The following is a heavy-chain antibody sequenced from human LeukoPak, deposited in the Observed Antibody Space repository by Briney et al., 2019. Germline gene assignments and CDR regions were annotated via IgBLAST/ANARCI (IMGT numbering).Heavy chain of an antibody. CDR1: GFTFSSYW. Sequence: QAGGSLRLSCAASGFTFSSYWMHWVRQAPGKGLVWVSRINSDGSSTSYADSVKGRFTISRDNAKNSLYLQMNSLRAEDTAVYYCARDLVANQYSSSSYMDVWGKGTTVTVSS. CDR3: ARDLVANQYSSSSYMDV. J-gene: IGHJ6*03. V-gene: IGHV3-74*01. D-gene: IGHD6-6*01. CDR2: INSDGSST.